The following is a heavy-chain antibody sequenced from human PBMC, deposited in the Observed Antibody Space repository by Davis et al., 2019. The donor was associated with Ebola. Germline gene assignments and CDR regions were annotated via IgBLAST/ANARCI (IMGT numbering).Heavy chain of an antibody. Sequence: ASVKVSCKASGDTFTSYAMHWVRQAPGQRLEWMGWINAGNGNTKYSQKFQGRVTMTRDSSIDTAYMELGSLRSDDTAVYYCSRDGQQQLLVDTWFDPWGQGTLVTVSS. V-gene: IGHV1-3*01. D-gene: IGHD6-13*01. CDR1: GDTFTSYA. CDR3: SRDGQQQLLVDTWFDP. J-gene: IGHJ5*02. CDR2: INAGNGNT.